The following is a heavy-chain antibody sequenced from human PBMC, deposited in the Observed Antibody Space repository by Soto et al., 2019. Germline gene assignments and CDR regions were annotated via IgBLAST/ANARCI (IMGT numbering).Heavy chain of an antibody. J-gene: IGHJ3*02. D-gene: IGHD2-2*01. Sequence: ASVKVSCKASGYTFTSYGISWVRQAPGKGLEWMGWISAYNGNTNYAQKLQGRVTMTTDTSTSTAYMELRSLRSDDTAVYYCARVHKSGRIVVVPAATPNDAFDIWGQGTMVTVSS. CDR2: ISAYNGNT. V-gene: IGHV1-18*01. CDR3: ARVHKSGRIVVVPAATPNDAFDI. CDR1: GYTFTSYG.